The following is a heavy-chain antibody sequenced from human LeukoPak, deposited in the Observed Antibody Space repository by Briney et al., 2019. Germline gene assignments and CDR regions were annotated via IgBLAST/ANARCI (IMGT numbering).Heavy chain of an antibody. J-gene: IGHJ4*02. CDR3: AKSLTVTTRIHSIDP. CDR1: GFTVTSTY. CDR2: ISGSGSNT. Sequence: GGSLRLSCAASGFTVTSTYMSWVRQAPGKGLEWVSSISGSGSNTYYADSVKGQFTISRDSSKSTLYLQMNSLRAEDTAVYYCAKSLTVTTRIHSIDPRGQGTLVTVSS. D-gene: IGHD4-17*01. V-gene: IGHV3-23*01.